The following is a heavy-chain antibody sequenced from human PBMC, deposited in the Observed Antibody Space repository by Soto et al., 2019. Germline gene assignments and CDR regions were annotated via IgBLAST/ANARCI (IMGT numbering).Heavy chain of an antibody. V-gene: IGHV4-31*03. CDR1: GGSISSGGYY. Sequence: QVQLQESGPGLVKPSQTLSLTCTVSGGSISSGGYYWSWIRQHPGKGLEWIGYIYYSGSTYYKPSLKSRVTISVDTSKNQFSLKLSSVTAADTAVYYCARGPRGYCSGGSCSFDYWGQGTLVTVSS. D-gene: IGHD2-15*01. J-gene: IGHJ4*02. CDR2: IYYSGST. CDR3: ARGPRGYCSGGSCSFDY.